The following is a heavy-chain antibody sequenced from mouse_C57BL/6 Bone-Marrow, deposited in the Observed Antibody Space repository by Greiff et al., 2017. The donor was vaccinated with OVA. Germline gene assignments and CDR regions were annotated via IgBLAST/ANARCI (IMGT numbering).Heavy chain of an antibody. CDR2: ISDGGSYT. CDR3: ARDLFSLFAY. CDR1: GFTFSSYA. D-gene: IGHD1-1*01. V-gene: IGHV5-4*01. Sequence: EVKLQESGGGLVKPGGSLKLSCAASGFTFSSYAMSWVRQTPEKRLEWVATISDGGSYTYYPDNVKGRFTISRDNAKNNLYLQMSHLKSEDTAMYYCARDLFSLFAYWGQGTLVTVSA. J-gene: IGHJ3*01.